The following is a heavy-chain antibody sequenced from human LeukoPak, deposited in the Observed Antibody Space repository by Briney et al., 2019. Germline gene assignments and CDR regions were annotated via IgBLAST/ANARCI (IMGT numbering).Heavy chain of an antibody. Sequence: GGSLRLSCAASGFTFSTYSMNWVRQTPGKGLEWVSSISSSSRHTHYADSVKGRFTVSRDNAKNSLYLQMNSLRAEDTAVYYCARVRDSGWTGDYWGQGTLVTVSS. CDR2: ISSSSRHT. J-gene: IGHJ4*02. CDR1: GFTFSTYS. D-gene: IGHD6-19*01. V-gene: IGHV3-21*01. CDR3: ARVRDSGWTGDY.